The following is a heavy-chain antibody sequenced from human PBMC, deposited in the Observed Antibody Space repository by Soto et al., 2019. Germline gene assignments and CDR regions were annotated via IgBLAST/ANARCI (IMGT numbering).Heavy chain of an antibody. V-gene: IGHV3-30-3*01. CDR3: ASFPTVNREAALDY. D-gene: IGHD4-17*01. CDR2: ISYDGSNK. J-gene: IGHJ4*02. CDR1: GFTFSSYA. Sequence: LRLSCAASGFTFSSYAMHWVRQAPGKGLEWVAVISYDGSNKYYADSVKGRFTISRDNSKNTLYLQMNSLRAEDTAVYYCASFPTVNREAALDYWGQGTLVTVS.